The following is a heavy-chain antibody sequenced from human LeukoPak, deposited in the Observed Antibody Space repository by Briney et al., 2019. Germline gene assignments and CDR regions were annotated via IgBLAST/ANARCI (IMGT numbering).Heavy chain of an antibody. V-gene: IGHV3-7*01. CDR3: PSHQYCTSGTYNVGWFDP. Sequence: GGSLRLSCAASGFTFSSYWMSWVRQAPGKGLEWVANIKQDGSEKHYVDSVRGRFTISRDNAKNSLYLQMNSLRADDPAAYYWPSHQYCTSGTYNVGWFDPWGQGTLVTVSS. D-gene: IGHD2-8*01. CDR2: IKQDGSEK. J-gene: IGHJ5*02. CDR1: GFTFSSYW.